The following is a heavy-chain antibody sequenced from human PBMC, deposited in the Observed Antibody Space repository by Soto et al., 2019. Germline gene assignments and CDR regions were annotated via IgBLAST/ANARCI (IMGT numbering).Heavy chain of an antibody. Sequence: SETLSLTCAVYGGSISSGGYSWSWIRQPPGKGLSWSSYIYHTRSTCYTPSLNSRVTISSDRSKNQFSLKLSSVTAADTAVYYCARYYGSWSYYCFDPWGQGTLVTVSS. CDR2: IYHTRST. CDR3: ARYYGSWSYYCFDP. CDR1: GGSISSGGYS. D-gene: IGHD3-10*01. V-gene: IGHV4-30-2*01. J-gene: IGHJ5*02.